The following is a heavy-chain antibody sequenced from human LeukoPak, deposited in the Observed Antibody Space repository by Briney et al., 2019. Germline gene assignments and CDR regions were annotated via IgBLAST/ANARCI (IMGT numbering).Heavy chain of an antibody. CDR3: ARVHFPYGDFDY. Sequence: GGSLRLSCAASGFTVSSNYMSWVRQAPGKGLEWVSVIYSGGSTYYADSVKGRFTISRDISKNTVYLQMGSLRAEDTAVYFCARVHFPYGDFDYWGQEALVTVSS. CDR2: IYSGGST. J-gene: IGHJ4*02. V-gene: IGHV3-53*01. CDR1: GFTVSSNY. D-gene: IGHD4-17*01.